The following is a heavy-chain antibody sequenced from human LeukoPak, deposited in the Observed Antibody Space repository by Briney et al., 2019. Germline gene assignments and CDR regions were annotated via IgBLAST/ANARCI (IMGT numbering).Heavy chain of an antibody. CDR3: ARSLAAGPFDY. CDR2: ISGYSGNT. CDR1: GYTFTTYG. Sequence: ASVKFSCKASGYTFTTYGITCVRQAPGQGLEWMGWISGYSGNTNYAQRFQGRVTMTTDTSTSTAYMELRSLRSDDTAVYYCARSLAAGPFDYWGQGTEVTVSS. D-gene: IGHD6-6*01. V-gene: IGHV1-18*01. J-gene: IGHJ4*02.